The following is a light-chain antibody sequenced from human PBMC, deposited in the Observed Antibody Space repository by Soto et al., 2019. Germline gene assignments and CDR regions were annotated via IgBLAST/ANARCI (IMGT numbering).Light chain of an antibody. V-gene: IGLV2-8*01. CDR1: SSDVGNYDY. CDR2: EVN. CDR3: QSYDSSLSGYV. Sequence: QSVLTQPPSASGSPGQSVTISCTGTSSDVGNYDYVSWYQQHPGKGPKLMIYEVNKRPSGVPDRFSGSKSGTSASLAITGLQAEDEADYYCQSYDSSLSGYVFGTGTKVTVL. J-gene: IGLJ1*01.